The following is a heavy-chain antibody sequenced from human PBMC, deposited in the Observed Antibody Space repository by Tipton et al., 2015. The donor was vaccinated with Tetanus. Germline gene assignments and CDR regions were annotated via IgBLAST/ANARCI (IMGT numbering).Heavy chain of an antibody. CDR1: GYNFTHYS. CDR2: IDPRDSET. D-gene: IGHD3-9*01. Sequence: QLVQSGPEVKKPGESLKISCRGSGYNFTHYSIGWVRQMPGKGLEWVGIIDPRDSETFQGHVTISADKSISTAHLRWSSLEASDTAIYYCARRRSAILSGSYHWYFDIWGRGTLVIDSS. CDR3: ARRRSAILSGSYHWYFDI. J-gene: IGHJ2*01. V-gene: IGHV5-51*01.